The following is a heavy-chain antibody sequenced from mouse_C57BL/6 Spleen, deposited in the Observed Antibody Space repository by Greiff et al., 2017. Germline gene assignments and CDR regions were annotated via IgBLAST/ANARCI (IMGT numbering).Heavy chain of an antibody. J-gene: IGHJ3*01. V-gene: IGHV1-54*01. CDR2: INPGSGGT. CDR1: GYAFTNYL. D-gene: IGHD2-5*01. CDR3: AREAYYSNYGFAY. Sequence: QVQLQQSGAELVRPGTSVKVSCKASGYAFTNYLIEWVKQRPGQGLEWIGVINPGSGGTNYNEKFKGKATLTADKSSSTAYMQLSSLTSEDSAVYFFAREAYYSNYGFAYWGQGTLVTVSA.